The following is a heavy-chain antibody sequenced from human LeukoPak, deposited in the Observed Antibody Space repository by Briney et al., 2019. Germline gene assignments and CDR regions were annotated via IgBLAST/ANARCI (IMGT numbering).Heavy chain of an antibody. V-gene: IGHV3-7*04. CDR2: IHPEGNEK. D-gene: IGHD3-10*01. CDR3: ARGDDFSGDH. CDR1: GFTFSNFW. J-gene: IGHJ4*02. Sequence: GGSLRLSCAVPGFTFSNFWMSWVRQAPGRGLEWVANIHPEGNEKYHVESAKGRFTISRDNTKELLFLQMNGLRVEDTAVYYCARGDDFSGDHWGQGTLVTVSS.